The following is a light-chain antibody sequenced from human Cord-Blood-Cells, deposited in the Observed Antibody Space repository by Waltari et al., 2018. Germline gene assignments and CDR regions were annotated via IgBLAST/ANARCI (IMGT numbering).Light chain of an antibody. CDR3: QQYNNWLT. CDR1: QSVSSN. J-gene: IGKJ2*01. Sequence: EIVMTQSPATLSVSPEERATLSCRASQSVSSNLAWYQQKPGQAPRLLIYGASTRATGIPARFSGSGSGTEFTLTISSLQSEDFAVYYCQQYNNWLTFGQGTKLEIK. CDR2: GAS. V-gene: IGKV3-15*01.